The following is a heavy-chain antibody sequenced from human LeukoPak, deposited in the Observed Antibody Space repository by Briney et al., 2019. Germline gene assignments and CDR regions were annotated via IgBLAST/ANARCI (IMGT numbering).Heavy chain of an antibody. CDR2: INHSGST. D-gene: IGHD3-22*01. J-gene: IGHJ4*02. V-gene: IGHV4-34*01. CDR3: ANAIYDSSGCYPY. CDR1: GGSFSGYY. Sequence: SETLSLTCALYGGSFSGYYWSWIRQPPGKGLEWIGEINHSGSTNYNPSLKSRATISVDTSKNQFSLKLSSVTAADTAVYYCANAIYDSSGCYPYWGQGTLVTVSS.